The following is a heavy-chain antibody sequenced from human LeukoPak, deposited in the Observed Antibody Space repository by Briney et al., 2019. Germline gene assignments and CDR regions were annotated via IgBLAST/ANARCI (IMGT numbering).Heavy chain of an antibody. CDR3: ARVGIAAAGHDAFDI. CDR2: ISSSSSYI. J-gene: IGHJ3*02. D-gene: IGHD6-13*01. Sequence: GGSLRLSCAASGFTFSSYSMNWVRQAPGKGLEWVSSISSSSSYIYYADSMKGRFTISRDNAKNSLYLQMNSLRAEDTAVYYCARVGIAAAGHDAFDIWGQGTMVTVSS. V-gene: IGHV3-21*01. CDR1: GFTFSSYS.